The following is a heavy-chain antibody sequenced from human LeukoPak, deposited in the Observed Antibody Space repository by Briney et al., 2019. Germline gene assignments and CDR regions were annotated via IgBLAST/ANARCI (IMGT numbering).Heavy chain of an antibody. CDR3: AKDSGSSGYYGY. V-gene: IGHV3-21*04. CDR2: ISSSSSYI. D-gene: IGHD3-22*01. CDR1: GFTFSDYY. Sequence: TAGGSLRLSCAASGFTFSDYYMSWIRQAPGKGLEWVSSISSSSSYIYYADSVKGRFTISRDNAKNSLYLQMNSLRAEDTALYYCAKDSGSSGYYGYWGQGTLVTVSS. J-gene: IGHJ4*02.